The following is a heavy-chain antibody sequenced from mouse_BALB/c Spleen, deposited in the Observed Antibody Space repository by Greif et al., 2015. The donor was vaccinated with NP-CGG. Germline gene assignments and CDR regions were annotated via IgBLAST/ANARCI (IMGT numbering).Heavy chain of an antibody. CDR1: GYTFTSYW. Sequence: QVQLQQSGAELVKPGASVKLSCKASGYTFTSYWMHWVKQRPGQGLEWIGEINPSNGGTNFNEKFKSKATLTVDKSSSTAYMQLSSLTSEDSAVYYCTRSGYGNYFDYWGQGTTLTVSS. J-gene: IGHJ2*01. V-gene: IGHV1S81*02. D-gene: IGHD2-10*02. CDR2: INPSNGGT. CDR3: TRSGYGNYFDY.